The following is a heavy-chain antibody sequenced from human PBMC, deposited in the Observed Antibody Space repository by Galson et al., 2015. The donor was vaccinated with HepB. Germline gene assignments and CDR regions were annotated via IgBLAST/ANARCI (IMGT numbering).Heavy chain of an antibody. V-gene: IGHV4-59*01. D-gene: IGHD2/OR15-2a*01. CDR3: ARDLSNTALPYWYFDL. CDR2: IYYSGST. Sequence: SETLSLTCTVSGGSISSYYWSWIRQPPGKGLEWIGYIYYSGSTNYNPSLKSRVTISVDTSKNQFSLKLSSVTAADTAVYYCARDLSNTALPYWYFDLWGRGTLVTVSS. J-gene: IGHJ2*01. CDR1: GGSISSYY.